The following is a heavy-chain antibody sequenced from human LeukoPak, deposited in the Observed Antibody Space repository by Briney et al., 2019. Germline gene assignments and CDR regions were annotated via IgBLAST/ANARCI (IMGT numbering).Heavy chain of an antibody. V-gene: IGHV4-34*01. D-gene: IGHD2-2*01. Sequence: PSETLSLTCAVYGGSFSGYYWSWIRQPPGKGLEWIGEINHSGSTNYNTSLKSRVTISVDTSKNQFSLKLSSVTAADTAVYYCARFLLAVVPAAINPRYNWFDPWGQGTLVTVSS. CDR1: GGSFSGYY. J-gene: IGHJ5*02. CDR3: ARFLLAVVPAAINPRYNWFDP. CDR2: INHSGST.